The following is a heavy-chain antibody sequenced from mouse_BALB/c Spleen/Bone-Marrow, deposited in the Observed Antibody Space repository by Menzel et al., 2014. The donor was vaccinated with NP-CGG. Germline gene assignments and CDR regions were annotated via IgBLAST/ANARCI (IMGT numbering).Heavy chain of an antibody. CDR1: GYTFTTSG. V-gene: IGHV1S56*01. J-gene: IGHJ1*01. D-gene: IGHD3-3*01. CDR3: SRGGYLGGYFDV. Sequence: QVQLQQSGTELVKPGASVKLSCKASGYTFTTSGINWVRQRPEQGLAWIGRIFPGNISTEYNEKFKVKATLTTGKSSSTAYMQLSRLTSEDSAVYFCSRGGYLGGYFDVWGAGTTVTVSS. CDR2: IFPGNIST.